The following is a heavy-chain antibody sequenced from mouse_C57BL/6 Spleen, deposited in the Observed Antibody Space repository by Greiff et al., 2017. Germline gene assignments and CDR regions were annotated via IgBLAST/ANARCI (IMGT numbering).Heavy chain of an antibody. J-gene: IGHJ1*03. Sequence: VQLQQSGPELVKPGASVKMSCKASGYTFTDYNMHWVKQSHGKSLEWIGYINPNNGGTSYNQKFKGKATLTVNKSSSTAYMELRSLTSEDSAVYYCARFYDGSPDWYFDVWGTGTTVTVSS. D-gene: IGHD2-3*01. CDR2: INPNNGGT. CDR1: GYTFTDYN. CDR3: ARFYDGSPDWYFDV. V-gene: IGHV1-22*01.